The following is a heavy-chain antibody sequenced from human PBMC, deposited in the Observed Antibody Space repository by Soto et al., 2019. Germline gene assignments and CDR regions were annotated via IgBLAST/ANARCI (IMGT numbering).Heavy chain of an antibody. Sequence: ASVKVSCKASGYTFTSYGISGVRQAPGQGLEWMGWISAYNGNTNYAQKLQGRVTMTTDTSTSTAYMELRSLRSDDTAVYYCARDLADYGDVYYYYGMDVWGQGTTVTVSS. CDR2: ISAYNGNT. CDR3: ARDLADYGDVYYYYGMDV. D-gene: IGHD4-17*01. V-gene: IGHV1-18*01. CDR1: GYTFTSYG. J-gene: IGHJ6*02.